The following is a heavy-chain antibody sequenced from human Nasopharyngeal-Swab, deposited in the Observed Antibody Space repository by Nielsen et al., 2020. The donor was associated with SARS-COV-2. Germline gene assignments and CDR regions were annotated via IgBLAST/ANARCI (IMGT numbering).Heavy chain of an antibody. J-gene: IGHJ4*02. CDR1: GFTFSSYA. V-gene: IGHV3-23*01. D-gene: IGHD1-26*01. Sequence: GGSLRLSCAASGFTFSSYAMSWVRQAPGKGLEWVSAISGSGGSTYYADSVKGRFTISRDNSKNTLYLQMNSLRAEDTAVYYCAKVAWEWELLRWHLDYWGQGTLVTVSS. CDR3: AKVAWEWELLRWHLDY. CDR2: ISGSGGST.